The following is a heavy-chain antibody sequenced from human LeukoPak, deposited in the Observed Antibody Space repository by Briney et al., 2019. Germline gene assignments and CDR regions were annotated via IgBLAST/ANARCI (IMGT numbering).Heavy chain of an antibody. Sequence: SETLSLTCTVSGGSISSGSYCWSWIRQPPGKGLECIGYISYSGSTNYNPSLKSRVTISIDTSKNQFSLNLNSVTAADTAMYYCARQRGYYSGMDVWGQGTTVTVSS. V-gene: IGHV4-61*01. J-gene: IGHJ6*02. CDR1: GGSISSGSYC. CDR2: ISYSGST. CDR3: ARQRGYYSGMDV.